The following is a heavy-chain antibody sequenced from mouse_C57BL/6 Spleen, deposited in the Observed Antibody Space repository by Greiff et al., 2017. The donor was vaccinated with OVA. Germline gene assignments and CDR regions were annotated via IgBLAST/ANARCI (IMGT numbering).Heavy chain of an antibody. V-gene: IGHV1-59*01. Sequence: QVQLQQSGAELVRPGTSVKLSCKASGYTFTSYWMHWVKQRPGQGLEWIGVIDPSDSYTNYNQKFKGKATLTVDTSSSTAYMQLSSLTSEDSAVYYCAREATAQATLFAYWGQGTLVTVSA. CDR1: GYTFTSYW. D-gene: IGHD3-2*02. J-gene: IGHJ3*01. CDR2: IDPSDSYT. CDR3: AREATAQATLFAY.